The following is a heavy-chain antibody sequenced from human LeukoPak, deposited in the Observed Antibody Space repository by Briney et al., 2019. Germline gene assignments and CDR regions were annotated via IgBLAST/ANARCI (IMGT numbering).Heavy chain of an antibody. CDR1: GFTVSSNY. J-gene: IGHJ6*03. Sequence: GGSLRLSCAASGFTVSSNYMSWVRQAPGKGLEWVSVIYSGGSTYYADSVEGRFTISRDNSKNTLYLQMNNLRAEDTAAYYCASGSGSYRTPYYYMDVWGKGTTVTVSS. V-gene: IGHV3-53*01. CDR3: ASGSGSYRTPYYYMDV. D-gene: IGHD3-10*01. CDR2: IYSGGST.